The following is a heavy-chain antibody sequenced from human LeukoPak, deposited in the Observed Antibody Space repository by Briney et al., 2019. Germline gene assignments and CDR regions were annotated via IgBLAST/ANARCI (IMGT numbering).Heavy chain of an antibody. D-gene: IGHD3-10*01. Sequence: GGSLRLSCAASGFTFSSYWMHWVRQAPVKVLVWVSRINSDGSSTSYADSVKGRFTISRDNAKNTLYLQMSSLRAEDTAVYYCARPGGSGSLYAFDIWGQGTMVTVSS. V-gene: IGHV3-74*01. CDR2: INSDGSST. J-gene: IGHJ3*02. CDR3: ARPGGSGSLYAFDI. CDR1: GFTFSSYW.